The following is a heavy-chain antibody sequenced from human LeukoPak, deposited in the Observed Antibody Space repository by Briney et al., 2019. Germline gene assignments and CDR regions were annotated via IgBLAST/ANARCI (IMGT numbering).Heavy chain of an antibody. CDR3: AKDIVVVPAARRRDNWFDP. CDR1: GFTFSSYG. CDR2: IRYDGSNK. D-gene: IGHD2-2*01. J-gene: IGHJ5*02. Sequence: PGGSLRLSCAASGFTFSSYGMHWVRQAPGKGLEWVAFIRYDGSNKYYADSVKGRFTISRDNSKNTLYLQMNSLRAEDTAVYYYAKDIVVVPAARRRDNWFDPWGQGTLVTVSS. V-gene: IGHV3-30*02.